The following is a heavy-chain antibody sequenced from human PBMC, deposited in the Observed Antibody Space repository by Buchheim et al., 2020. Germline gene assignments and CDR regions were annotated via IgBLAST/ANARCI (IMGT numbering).Heavy chain of an antibody. J-gene: IGHJ4*02. D-gene: IGHD5-24*01. CDR3: ARDLRWLHAFDY. CDR1: GFTFSSYA. Sequence: QVQLVESGGGVVQPGRSLRLSCAASGFTFSSYAMHWVRQAPGKGLEWVAVISYDGSNKYYADSVKGRFTISRDNSKNTLYLQMNSLRAEDTAVYYCARDLRWLHAFDYWGQGTL. CDR2: ISYDGSNK. V-gene: IGHV3-30-3*01.